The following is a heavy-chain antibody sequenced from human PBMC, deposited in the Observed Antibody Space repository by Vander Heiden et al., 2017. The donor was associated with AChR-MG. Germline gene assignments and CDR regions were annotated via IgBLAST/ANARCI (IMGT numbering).Heavy chain of an antibody. CDR2: IAVGTGNT. CDR3: AGDSSLVAVTADPSNAFNI. CDR1: GFTFIGSA. Sequence: QMKLVQSGPEVRKPGTSVRVSCTASGFTFIGSAVHWVRQARGQRLEWIGWIAVGTGNTEYAQRFQDRVTISRDMSTSTAYVELSSLRSEDTAVYYCAGDSSLVAVTADPSNAFNIWGQGTLVTVSS. J-gene: IGHJ3*02. D-gene: IGHD2-21*02. V-gene: IGHV1-58*01.